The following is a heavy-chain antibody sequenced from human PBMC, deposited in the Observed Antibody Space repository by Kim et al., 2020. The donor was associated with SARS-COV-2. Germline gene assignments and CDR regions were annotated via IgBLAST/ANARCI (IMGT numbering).Heavy chain of an antibody. V-gene: IGHV3-15*01. CDR1: GITFNNAW. Sequence: GGSLRLSCAASGITFNNAWMSWVRQAPGKGLEWVGRSKSKTDGGTIDYAAPVKGRFTISRDDSKNTLYLQMNSLKNEDTAVYYCTTGSGWYRTCDYWGQGTLVTVSS. CDR3: TTGSGWYRTCDY. D-gene: IGHD6-19*01. J-gene: IGHJ4*02. CDR2: SKSKTDGGTI.